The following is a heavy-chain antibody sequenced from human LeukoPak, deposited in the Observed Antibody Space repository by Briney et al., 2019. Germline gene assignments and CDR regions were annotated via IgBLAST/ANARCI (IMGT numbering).Heavy chain of an antibody. CDR2: IYYSGST. V-gene: IGHV4-59*01. CDR3: ARVTGYMIEDYFDY. J-gene: IGHJ4*02. Sequence: SETLSLTCAVYGESFSGYYWSWIRQPPGKGLEWIGYIYYSGSTNYNPSLKSRVTISVDTSKNQFSLKLSSVTAADTAVYYCARVTGYMIEDYFDYWGQGTLVTVSS. D-gene: IGHD3-22*01. CDR1: GESFSGYY.